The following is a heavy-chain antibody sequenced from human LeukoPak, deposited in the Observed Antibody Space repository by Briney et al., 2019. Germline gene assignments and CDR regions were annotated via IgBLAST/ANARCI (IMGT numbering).Heavy chain of an antibody. CDR1: GSTFSSYA. D-gene: IGHD3-10*01. J-gene: IGHJ4*02. V-gene: IGHV3-30*04. CDR3: ARAEWFGELLVDY. Sequence: GGFLRLSCAASGSTFSSYAMHWVRQAPGKGLEWVAVISYDGSNKYYADSVKGRFTISRDYSKNTLYLQMNSLRAEDTAVYYCARAEWFGELLVDYWGQGTLVTVSS. CDR2: ISYDGSNK.